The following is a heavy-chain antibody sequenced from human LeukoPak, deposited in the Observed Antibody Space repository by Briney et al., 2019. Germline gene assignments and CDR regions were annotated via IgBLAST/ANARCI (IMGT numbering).Heavy chain of an antibody. J-gene: IGHJ4*02. CDR2: IYHSGST. CDR1: GGSISSGGYY. V-gene: IGHV4-30-2*01. Sequence: SETLSLTCTVSGGSISSGGYYWSWIRQPPGKGLEWIGYIYHSGSTYYNPSLKSRVTISVDRSKNQFSLKLSSVTAADTAVYYCARSSIAAAGTLYFDYWGQGTLVTVSS. CDR3: ARSSIAAAGTLYFDY. D-gene: IGHD6-13*01.